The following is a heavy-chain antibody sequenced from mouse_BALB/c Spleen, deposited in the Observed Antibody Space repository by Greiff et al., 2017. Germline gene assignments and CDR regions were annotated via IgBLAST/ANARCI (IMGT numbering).Heavy chain of an antibody. CDR2: ISSGGST. Sequence: EVKVEESGGGLVKPGGSLKLSCAASGFTFSSYAMSWVRQTPEKRLEWVASISSGGSTYYPDSVKGRFTISRDNARNILYLQMSSLRSEDTAMYYCARGTTVVPFDYWGQGTTLTVSS. J-gene: IGHJ2*01. CDR1: GFTFSSYA. CDR3: ARGTTVVPFDY. V-gene: IGHV5-6-5*01. D-gene: IGHD1-1*01.